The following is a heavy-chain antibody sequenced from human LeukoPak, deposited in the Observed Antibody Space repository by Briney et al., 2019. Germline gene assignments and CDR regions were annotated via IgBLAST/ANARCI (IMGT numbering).Heavy chain of an antibody. CDR1: GFSFDDYG. CDR2: INWNGGST. D-gene: IGHD2-2*01. V-gene: IGHV3-20*01. CDR3: VRGDYSNFDY. Sequence: GGSLRLSCAASGFSFDDYGMSWVRQAPGKGLEWVSGINWNGGSTGYADSVKGRFTISRGNAKNSLYLQMNSLRAEDTALYHCVRGDYSNFDYWGQGTLVTVSS. J-gene: IGHJ4*02.